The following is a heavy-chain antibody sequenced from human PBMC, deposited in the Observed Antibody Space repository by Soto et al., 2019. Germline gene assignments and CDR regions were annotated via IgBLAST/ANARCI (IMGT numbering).Heavy chain of an antibody. D-gene: IGHD2-15*01. CDR2: IYYSGST. J-gene: IGHJ3*02. CDR1: GGSISSADYY. Sequence: PSEPLSLPCIVSGGSISSADYYWSWIRQPPGKGLEWIGYIYYSGSTYYNPSLKSRVTISVDTSKNQFSLKLSSVTAADTAVYYCARAATGWGNAFDIWGQGTMVTVSS. V-gene: IGHV4-30-4*01. CDR3: ARAATGWGNAFDI.